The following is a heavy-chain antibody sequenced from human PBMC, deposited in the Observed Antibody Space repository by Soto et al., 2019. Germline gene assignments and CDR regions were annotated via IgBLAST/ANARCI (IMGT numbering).Heavy chain of an antibody. V-gene: IGHV1-58*01. J-gene: IGHJ6*02. Sequence: SVKVSCKASGFTITSSAVQWVRQARGQRLEWIGWIVVGSGNTNYAQKFQERVTITRDMSTSTAYMELSSLRSEDTAVYYCAATATSPAPYYYYGMDVWGQGXTVTVYS. CDR3: AATATSPAPYYYYGMDV. CDR2: IVVGSGNT. CDR1: GFTITSSA. D-gene: IGHD2-15*01.